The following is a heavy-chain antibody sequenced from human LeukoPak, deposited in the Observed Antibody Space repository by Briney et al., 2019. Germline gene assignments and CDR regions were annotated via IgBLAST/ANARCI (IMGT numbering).Heavy chain of an antibody. Sequence: SGTLSLTCAVSGGSISSSNWWSWVRQSPGKGLEWIGEIHHSGTTNYNPSLKSRVTISVDKSKEQFPLKLSSVAAADTAVYYCARGEDSASWLIDSWGQGTLVTVSS. CDR3: ARGEDSASWLIDS. CDR2: IHHSGTT. V-gene: IGHV4-4*02. J-gene: IGHJ4*02. CDR1: GGSISSSNW. D-gene: IGHD6-13*01.